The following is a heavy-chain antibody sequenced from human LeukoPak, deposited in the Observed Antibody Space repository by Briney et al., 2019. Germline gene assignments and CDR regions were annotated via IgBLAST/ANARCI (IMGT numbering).Heavy chain of an antibody. J-gene: IGHJ4*02. V-gene: IGHV1-18*01. Sequence: ASVKVSCKASGYTFTSYGISWVRQAPGQGLEWMGWISAYNGNTNYAQKLQGRVTMTTDTSTSTAYMELRSLRSDDTAVYYCAGDSRVHRYCSGGSCYDYWGQGTLVTVSS. D-gene: IGHD2-15*01. CDR2: ISAYNGNT. CDR3: AGDSRVHRYCSGGSCYDY. CDR1: GYTFTSYG.